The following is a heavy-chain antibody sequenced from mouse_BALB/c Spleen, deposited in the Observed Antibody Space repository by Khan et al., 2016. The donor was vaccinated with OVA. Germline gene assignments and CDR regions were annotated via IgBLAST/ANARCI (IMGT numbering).Heavy chain of an antibody. D-gene: IGHD1-2*01. CDR1: GFTFSSYG. V-gene: IGHV5-6*01. CDR3: ARTSTTAKGDYYAMDY. J-gene: IGHJ4*01. Sequence: EVELVESGGDLVKPGGSLKLSCAASGFTFSSYGMSWVRQTPDKRLGWVATISSGGHYTYFPDSVRGRFTISRDNAKNTLYLQMSSLKSEDTAMYYCARTSTTAKGDYYAMDYWGQGTSVTVSS. CDR2: ISSGGHYT.